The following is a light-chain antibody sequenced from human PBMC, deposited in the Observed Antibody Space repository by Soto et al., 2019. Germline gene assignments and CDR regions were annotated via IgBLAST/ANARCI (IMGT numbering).Light chain of an antibody. CDR3: QQYGSSPWT. CDR2: GAS. V-gene: IGKV3-20*01. J-gene: IGKJ1*01. Sequence: EIVLTQSPGTLPLSPGERATLSCRASQSVSSSYLAWYQQKPGQAPRLLIYGASSRATGIPDRFSGSGSGTDFTLTISRLEPEYFAVYYCQQYGSSPWTFGQGTKVEIK. CDR1: QSVSSSY.